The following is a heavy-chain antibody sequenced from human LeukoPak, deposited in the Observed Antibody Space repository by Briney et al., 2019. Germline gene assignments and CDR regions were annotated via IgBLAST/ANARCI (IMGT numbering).Heavy chain of an antibody. CDR1: GFTFSSYG. CDR3: AKGLGDPIDY. CDR2: ISGSGGST. Sequence: PGGTLRLSCAASGFTFSSYGMSWVRQAPGKGLEWVSAISGSGGSTYYADSVKGRFTISRDNSKNTLYLQMNSLRAEDTAVYYCAKGLGDPIDYWGQGTLVTVSS. D-gene: IGHD3-10*01. V-gene: IGHV3-23*01. J-gene: IGHJ4*02.